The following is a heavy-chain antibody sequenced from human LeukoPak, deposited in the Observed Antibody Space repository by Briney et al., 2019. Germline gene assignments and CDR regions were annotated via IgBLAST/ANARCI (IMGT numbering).Heavy chain of an antibody. D-gene: IGHD6-13*01. Sequence: ASVKVSCKASGYTFTSYYMHWVRQAPGQGLEWMGWINPNSGGTNYAQKFQGRVTMTRDTSISTAYMELSRLRSDDTAVYYCARGGSSSWYSANYFDYWGQGTLVTVSP. CDR3: ARGGSSSWYSANYFDY. CDR1: GYTFTSYY. CDR2: INPNSGGT. V-gene: IGHV1-2*02. J-gene: IGHJ4*02.